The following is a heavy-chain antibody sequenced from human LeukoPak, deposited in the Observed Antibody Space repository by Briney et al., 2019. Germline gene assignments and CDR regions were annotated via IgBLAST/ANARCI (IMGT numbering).Heavy chain of an antibody. Sequence: SSDTLSLTCTVSGGSISSYYWSWIRQPPGKGLEWIGYIYYSGSTNYNPSLKSRVTISVDTSKNQFSLKLSSVTAADTAVYYCARDSAYNDAFDIWGQGTMVTVSS. D-gene: IGHD1-1*01. J-gene: IGHJ3*02. CDR3: ARDSAYNDAFDI. CDR2: IYYSGST. V-gene: IGHV4-59*01. CDR1: GGSISSYY.